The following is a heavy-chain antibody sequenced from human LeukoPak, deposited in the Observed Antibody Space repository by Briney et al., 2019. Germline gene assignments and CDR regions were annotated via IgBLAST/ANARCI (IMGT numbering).Heavy chain of an antibody. V-gene: IGHV3-21*03. Sequence: GGSLRLSCAASGFAFNTYSMNWVRQAPGKGLEWVSFIFSSSTYIYYTDSVKGRFTISRDNARNSLYLQMDNLRAEDTGVYYCARDRDNVAGTRGYFDYWGQGTLVTVSS. D-gene: IGHD6-19*01. CDR1: GFAFNTYS. J-gene: IGHJ4*02. CDR3: ARDRDNVAGTRGYFDY. CDR2: IFSSSTYI.